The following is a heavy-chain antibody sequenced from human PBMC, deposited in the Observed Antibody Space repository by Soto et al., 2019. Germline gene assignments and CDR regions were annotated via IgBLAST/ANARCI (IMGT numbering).Heavy chain of an antibody. V-gene: IGHV4-31*03. CDR3: ARSVEMATIWFDP. CDR2: IYYSGST. D-gene: IGHD5-12*01. J-gene: IGHJ5*02. Sequence: SETLSLTCTVSGGSISSGGYYWSWIRQHPGKGLEWIGYIYYSGSTYYNPSLKSRVTISVDTSKNQFSLKLSSVTAADTAVYYCARSVEMATIWFDPWGQGTLVTVSS. CDR1: GGSISSGGYY.